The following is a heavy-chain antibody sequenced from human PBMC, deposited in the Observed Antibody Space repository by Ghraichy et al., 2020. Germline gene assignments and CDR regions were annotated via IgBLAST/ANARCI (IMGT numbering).Heavy chain of an antibody. D-gene: IGHD6-19*01. CDR2: ISGGGETI. J-gene: IGHJ4*02. CDR1: GFTFSPYG. V-gene: IGHV3-23*01. Sequence: GESLNISCAASGFTFSPYGMNWVRQAPGKGLEWVSGISGGGETIYYADSVKGRFTISRDNFKNTVYLQINNLRVEDTAVYYCGKGSGFSTGWWVDYFEYWGQGTLVTVSS. CDR3: GKGSGFSTGWWVDYFEY.